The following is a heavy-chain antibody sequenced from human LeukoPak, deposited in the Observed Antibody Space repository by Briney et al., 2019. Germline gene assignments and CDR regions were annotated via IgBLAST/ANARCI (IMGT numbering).Heavy chain of an antibody. V-gene: IGHV3-21*01. CDR2: ISSSSSYI. D-gene: IGHD2-8*01. Sequence: PGGSLRLSCAASGFTFSSYGMHWVRQAPGKGLEWVSSISSSSSYIYYADSVKGRFTISRDNAKNSLYLQMNSLRAEDTAVYYCARGLMVYAMPFDYWGQGTLVTVSS. CDR3: ARGLMVYAMPFDY. CDR1: GFTFSSYG. J-gene: IGHJ4*02.